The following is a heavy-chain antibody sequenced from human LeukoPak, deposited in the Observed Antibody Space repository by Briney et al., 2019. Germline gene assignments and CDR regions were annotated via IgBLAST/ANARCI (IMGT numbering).Heavy chain of an antibody. Sequence: ASVKVSCKASGYTFTSYYIHWVRQAPGQGPECMGWINPNNGDTNYAPKFRGRVSMTRDESVNTAYMELSGLTSDDTAVFYCARVRRLMQTFDVWGQGTMVTVSS. CDR2: INPNNGDT. J-gene: IGHJ3*01. D-gene: IGHD4/OR15-4a*01. CDR3: ARVRRLMQTFDV. V-gene: IGHV1-2*02. CDR1: GYTFTSYY.